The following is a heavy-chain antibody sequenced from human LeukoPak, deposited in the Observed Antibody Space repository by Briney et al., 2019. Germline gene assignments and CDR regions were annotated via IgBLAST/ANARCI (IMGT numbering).Heavy chain of an antibody. CDR1: GGSISSCNW. D-gene: IGHD3-9*01. CDR2: IYHGGST. Sequence: SETLSLTCAVSGGSISSCNWWSWVRQPAGKGLDWIGEIYHGGSTNYNPSLKSRVTISVDKSKNQFSLKLSSVTAADTAVYYSARVDILPGSALDYWGQGTLVTVSS. CDR3: ARVDILPGSALDY. J-gene: IGHJ4*02. V-gene: IGHV4-4*02.